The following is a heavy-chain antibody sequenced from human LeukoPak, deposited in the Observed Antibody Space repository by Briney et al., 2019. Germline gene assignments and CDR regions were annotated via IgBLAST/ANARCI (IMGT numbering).Heavy chain of an antibody. CDR2: IKGDGGAT. Sequence: PGGSLRLSCAASGFTFSSYWMHWVRQAPGKGLVWVSRIKGDGGATTFADFVKGRFTTSRDNAKNTLYLQMNSLRAEDTAVYYCARGNSGSSYGFAFEIWGQGTMVTVSS. CDR1: GFTFSSYW. CDR3: ARGNSGSSYGFAFEI. V-gene: IGHV3-74*01. D-gene: IGHD5-18*01. J-gene: IGHJ3*02.